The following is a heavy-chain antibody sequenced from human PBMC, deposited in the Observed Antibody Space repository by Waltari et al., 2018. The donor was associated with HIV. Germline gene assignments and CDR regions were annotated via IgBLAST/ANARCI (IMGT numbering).Heavy chain of an antibody. CDR1: GYSFTNYW. CDR3: ATSRSTYYDTGGYFDY. V-gene: IGHV5-51*03. Sequence: EVKLVQSGAEVKKPGESLRSSCKASGYSFTNYWIARVRQMPGKGLEWMGIIYPGDSDTRYSPSFQGQVTISADKSISTAYLQWSSLKASDTAMYYCATSRSTYYDTGGYFDYWGQGTLVTVSS. CDR2: IYPGDSDT. D-gene: IGHD3-22*01. J-gene: IGHJ4*02.